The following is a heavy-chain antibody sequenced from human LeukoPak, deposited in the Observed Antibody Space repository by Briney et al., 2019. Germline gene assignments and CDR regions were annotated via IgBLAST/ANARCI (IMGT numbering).Heavy chain of an antibody. J-gene: IGHJ6*03. D-gene: IGHD6-13*01. CDR2: INHSGST. CDR3: ARGTEQQLVHYYYYMDV. V-gene: IGHV4-34*01. CDR1: GGSFSGYY. Sequence: KPSETLSLTCAVYGGSFSGYYWSWIRQPPGKGLEWIGEINHSGSTNYNPSLKSRVTISVDTSKNQFSLKLSSVTAADTAVYYCARGTEQQLVHYYYYMDVWGKGTTVTVSS.